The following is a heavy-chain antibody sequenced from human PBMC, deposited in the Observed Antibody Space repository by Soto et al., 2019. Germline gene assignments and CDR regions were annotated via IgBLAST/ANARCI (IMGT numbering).Heavy chain of an antibody. CDR2: ISYDGSNK. Sequence: QVQLVESGGGVVQPGRSLRLSCAASGFTFSSYGMHWVRQAPGKGLEWVAVISYDGSNKYYADSVKGRFTISRDNSKNTLYLQMNSLRAEDTAVYYCAPLYSSGWGGDYWGQGTLVTVSS. CDR1: GFTFSSYG. CDR3: APLYSSGWGGDY. D-gene: IGHD6-19*01. J-gene: IGHJ4*02. V-gene: IGHV3-30*03.